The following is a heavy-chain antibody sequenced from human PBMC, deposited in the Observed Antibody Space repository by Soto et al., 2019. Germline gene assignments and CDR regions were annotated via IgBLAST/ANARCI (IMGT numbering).Heavy chain of an antibody. CDR3: AREGLNRGYCSGGSYYTDTGFYYYGMDV. V-gene: IGHV1-3*01. CDR1: GYTFTSYA. D-gene: IGHD2-15*01. CDR2: INAGNGNT. Sequence: ASVKVSCKASGYTFTSYAMHWVRQAPGQRLEWMGWINAGNGNTKYSQKFQGRVTITRDTSASTAYMELSSLRSEDTAVYYCAREGLNRGYCSGGSYYTDTGFYYYGMDVWGQGTTVTVSS. J-gene: IGHJ6*02.